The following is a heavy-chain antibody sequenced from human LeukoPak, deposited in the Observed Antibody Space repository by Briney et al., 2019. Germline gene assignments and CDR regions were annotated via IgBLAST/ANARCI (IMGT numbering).Heavy chain of an antibody. D-gene: IGHD6-13*01. CDR2: INPNSGGT. CDR3: ARVRVGLIAAAGTSGNAFDI. Sequence: ASVKVSCKVSGYTFTGYYIHWVRQAPGQGLEWMGWINPNSGGTNYAQKFQGRVTMTRDTSISTAYMELSRLRSDDTAVYYCARVRVGLIAAAGTSGNAFDIWGQGTMVTVSS. CDR1: GYTFTGYY. J-gene: IGHJ3*02. V-gene: IGHV1-2*02.